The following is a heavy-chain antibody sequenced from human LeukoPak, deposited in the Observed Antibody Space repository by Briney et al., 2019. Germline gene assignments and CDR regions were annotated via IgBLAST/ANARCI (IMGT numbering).Heavy chain of an antibody. CDR1: GHTFTSYG. CDR2: ISAYNGNT. D-gene: IGHD3-10*01. V-gene: IGHV1-18*04. Sequence: ASVKVSCKASGHTFTSYGISWVRQAPGQGLEWMGWISAYNGNTNYAQKLQGRVTMTTDTSTSTAYMELRSLRSDDTAVYYCARDLITMVRGVITEYNWFDPWGQGTLVTVSS. CDR3: ARDLITMVRGVITEYNWFDP. J-gene: IGHJ5*02.